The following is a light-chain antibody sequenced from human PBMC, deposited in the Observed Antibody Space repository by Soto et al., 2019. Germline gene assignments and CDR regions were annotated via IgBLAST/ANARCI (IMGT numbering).Light chain of an antibody. J-gene: IGKJ1*01. V-gene: IGKV1-5*03. Sequence: DIQMTQSPSTLSGSVGDRVTIPCRTSHTISGWSAWYQPRAGQAPKLLIDKASTLKSGVPSRFSGSGSGTVFTLSISSLQPDYFATCYCQQYKSHWTFGQGTKVDIK. CDR3: QQYKSHWT. CDR2: KAS. CDR1: HTISGW.